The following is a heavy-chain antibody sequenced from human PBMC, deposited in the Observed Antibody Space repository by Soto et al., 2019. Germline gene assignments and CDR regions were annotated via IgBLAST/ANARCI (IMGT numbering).Heavy chain of an antibody. J-gene: IGHJ4*02. Sequence: QITLKESGPTLVKPTQTLTLTCTFSGFSLSTSGVGVGWIRQPPGKALEWLALIYWDDDKRYSPSLKSRLTITKDTSKNQVVLTMTNLDPVDTATYYCAHRRSLNYDILTVYYTPDVSGFDYWGQGTLVTVSS. CDR1: GFSLSTSGVG. CDR3: AHRRSLNYDILTVYYTPDVSGFDY. CDR2: IYWDDDK. D-gene: IGHD3-9*01. V-gene: IGHV2-5*02.